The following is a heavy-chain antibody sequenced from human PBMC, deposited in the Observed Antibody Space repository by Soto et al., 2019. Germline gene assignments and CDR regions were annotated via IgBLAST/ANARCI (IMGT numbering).Heavy chain of an antibody. CDR2: ISGDGRFT. CDR3: AKLGWGSGSLDY. V-gene: IGHV3-74*01. Sequence: EVQLLESGGGLVQPGWTLRLSCGASGFTFSNYWMHWVRQAPGEGLVWVSRISGDGRFTSIADSVKGRVTISRDTVKNTLQLQTDSLSCEGTAGSYCAKLGWGSGSLDYWRQGVLVTVSS. J-gene: IGHJ4*02. CDR1: GFTFSNYW. D-gene: IGHD3-10*01.